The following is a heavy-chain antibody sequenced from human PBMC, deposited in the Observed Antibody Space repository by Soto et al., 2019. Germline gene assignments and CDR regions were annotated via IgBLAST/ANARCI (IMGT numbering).Heavy chain of an antibody. CDR2: IIPIFGTA. CDR3: ARAWGYCSGGSCKESMGWFDP. Sequence: QVQLVQSGAEVEKPGSSVKVSCKASGGTFSSYAISWVRQAPGQGLEWMGGIIPIFGTANYAQKFQGRVTITADESTSTAYMELSSLRSEDTAVYYCARAWGYCSGGSCKESMGWFDPWGQGTLVTVSS. V-gene: IGHV1-69*01. J-gene: IGHJ5*02. D-gene: IGHD2-15*01. CDR1: GGTFSSYA.